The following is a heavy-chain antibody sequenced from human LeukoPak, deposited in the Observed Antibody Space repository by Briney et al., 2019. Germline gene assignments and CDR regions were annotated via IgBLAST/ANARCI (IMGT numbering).Heavy chain of an antibody. D-gene: IGHD2-15*01. Sequence: SETLSLTCAVYGGSFSGYFWSWIRQPPGKGLEWIGRIYTSGSTNYNPSLKSRVTMSVDTSKNQFSLKLSSVTAADTAVYYCTGAVATYYMDVWGKGTTVTVSS. J-gene: IGHJ6*03. CDR2: IYTSGST. CDR1: GGSFSGYF. V-gene: IGHV4-59*10. CDR3: TGAVATYYMDV.